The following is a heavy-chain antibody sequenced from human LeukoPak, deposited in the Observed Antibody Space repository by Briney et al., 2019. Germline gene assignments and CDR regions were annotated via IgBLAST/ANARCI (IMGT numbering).Heavy chain of an antibody. CDR3: ARVGYSYGPHYYYYYYMDV. Sequence: ASVKVSCKASGYTFTGYYMHWVRQAPGQGLEWMGRINPNSGGTNYAQKFQGRVTMTRDTSISTAYMELSRLGSDDTAVYYCARVGYSYGPHYYYYYYMDVWGKGTTVTVSS. CDR1: GYTFTGYY. J-gene: IGHJ6*03. V-gene: IGHV1-2*06. D-gene: IGHD5-18*01. CDR2: INPNSGGT.